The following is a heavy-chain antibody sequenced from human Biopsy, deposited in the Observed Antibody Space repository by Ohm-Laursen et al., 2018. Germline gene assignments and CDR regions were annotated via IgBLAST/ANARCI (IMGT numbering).Heavy chain of an antibody. CDR3: ARDIMNPIGGLVARSDVFDV. CDR2: ISPSSGGT. Sequence: ASVKASCKVSGYTFTDFFLHWVRQAPGNAPEWMGWISPSSGGTNYAQKFQGRVTMIRDTSATTGYMELSSLRSDDTAVYYCARDIMNPIGGLVARSDVFDVWGQGTMVTVSS. J-gene: IGHJ3*01. CDR1: GYTFTDFF. D-gene: IGHD3-16*02. V-gene: IGHV1-2*02.